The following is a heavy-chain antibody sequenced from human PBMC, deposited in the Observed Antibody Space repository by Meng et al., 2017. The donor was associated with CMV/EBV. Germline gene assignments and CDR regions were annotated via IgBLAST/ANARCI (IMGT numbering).Heavy chain of an antibody. CDR2: ISSSSSYI. Sequence: GESLKTSCAASGFTFSSYSMNWVRQAPGKGLEWVSSISSSSSYIYYADSVKGRFTISRDNAKNSLYLQMNSLRAEDTAVYYCARPWGEMTTVTTAQYGMDVWGQGTTVTVSS. D-gene: IGHD4-11*01. J-gene: IGHJ6*02. CDR1: GFTFSSYS. V-gene: IGHV3-21*01. CDR3: ARPWGEMTTVTTAQYGMDV.